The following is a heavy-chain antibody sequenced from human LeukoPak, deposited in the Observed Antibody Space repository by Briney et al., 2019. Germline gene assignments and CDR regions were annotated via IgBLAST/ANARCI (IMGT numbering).Heavy chain of an antibody. CDR2: INPNSGGT. Sequence: ASVRVSCKASGFTFTTYFMHWVRQAPGQGLEWMGWINPNSGGTNYAQKFQGRVTMTRDTSISTAYMELSRLTSDDTAVYYCARADTNWGAYDYWGQGTLVAVSS. V-gene: IGHV1-2*02. CDR1: GFTFTTYF. J-gene: IGHJ4*02. D-gene: IGHD7-27*01. CDR3: ARADTNWGAYDY.